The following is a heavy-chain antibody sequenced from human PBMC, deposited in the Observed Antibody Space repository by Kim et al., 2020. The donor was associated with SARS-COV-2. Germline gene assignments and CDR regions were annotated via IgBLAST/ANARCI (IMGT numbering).Heavy chain of an antibody. V-gene: IGHV3-74*01. J-gene: IGHJ4*02. D-gene: IGHD6-19*01. CDR3: AYSSGWSVLDY. Sequence: SYADSVKGRFTISRDNAKNTLYLQMNSLRAEDTAVYYCAYSSGWSVLDYWGQGTLVTVSS.